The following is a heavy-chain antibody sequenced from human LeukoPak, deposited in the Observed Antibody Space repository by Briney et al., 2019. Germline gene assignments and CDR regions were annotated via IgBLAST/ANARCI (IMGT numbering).Heavy chain of an antibody. V-gene: IGHV3-9*01. CDR1: GFTFDGYA. J-gene: IGHJ6*02. CDR2: ISWNSGSI. Sequence: GGSLRLSCAASGFTFDGYAMHWVRQAPGKGLEWVSGISWNSGSIGYADSVKGRFTISRDNAKNSLYLQMNSLRAEDTALYYCAKDFNYYYYYGMDVWGQGTTVTVSS. CDR3: AKDFNYYYYYGMDV.